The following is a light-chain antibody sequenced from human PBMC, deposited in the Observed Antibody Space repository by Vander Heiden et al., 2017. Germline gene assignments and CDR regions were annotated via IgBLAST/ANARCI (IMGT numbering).Light chain of an antibody. CDR1: NFETRY. CDR2: DDN. J-gene: IGLJ2*01. V-gene: IGLV3-21*02. CDR3: HVWDNGPDPVV. Sequence: SFVLTQPPSVSVAPGQTARISCTGDNFETRYVYWYQQRPGQAPVLVLYDDNVRPSGIPERFSGSSSGNTATLTISGVEAGDEADFYCHVWDNGPDPVVFGGGTKLTIL.